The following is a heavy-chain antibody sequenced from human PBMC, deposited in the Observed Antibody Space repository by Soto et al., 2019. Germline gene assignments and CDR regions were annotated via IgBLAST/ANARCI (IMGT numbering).Heavy chain of an antibody. V-gene: IGHV4-34*01. CDR2: INHSGSI. Sequence: SETLSLTCAVYGGSFSGYYWSWIRQPPGKGLEWIGEINHSGSINYNPSLKSRVTISVDTSKNQFSLKLSSVTAADTAVYYCARGSSFYFWSGFYGMDVWGQGTTVTVSS. CDR1: GGSFSGYY. D-gene: IGHD3-3*01. J-gene: IGHJ6*02. CDR3: ARGSSFYFWSGFYGMDV.